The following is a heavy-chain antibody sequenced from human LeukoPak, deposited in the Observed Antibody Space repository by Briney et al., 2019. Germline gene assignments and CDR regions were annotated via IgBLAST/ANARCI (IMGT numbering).Heavy chain of an antibody. CDR2: MNPNSGNT. J-gene: IGHJ4*02. CDR1: GYTFTSYD. D-gene: IGHD4-11*01. V-gene: IGHV1-8*01. Sequence: ASVKVSCKASGYTFTSYDINWVRQATGQGLEWMGWMNPNSGNTGYAQELQGRVTMTTDTSTSTAYMELRSLRSDDTAVYYCARDGDYTINDYWGQGTLVTVSS. CDR3: ARDGDYTINDY.